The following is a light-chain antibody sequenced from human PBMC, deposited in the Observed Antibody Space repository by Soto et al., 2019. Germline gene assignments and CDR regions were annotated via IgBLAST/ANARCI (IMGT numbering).Light chain of an antibody. CDR1: SSDVGAYNF. CDR2: EVT. J-gene: IGLJ1*01. CDR3: SSYTSSNTPYV. V-gene: IGLV2-14*01. Sequence: QSALTQPASVPGSPGQSITISSTGSSSDVGAYNFASWYQHHPGKAPKLILYEVTTRPSGVSSRFSGSKSGNTASLTISGLQADDEASYYCSSYTSSNTPYVFGTGTKVTVL.